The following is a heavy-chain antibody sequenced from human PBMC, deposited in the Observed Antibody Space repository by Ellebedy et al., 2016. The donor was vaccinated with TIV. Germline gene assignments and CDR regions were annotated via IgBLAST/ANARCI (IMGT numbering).Heavy chain of an antibody. J-gene: IGHJ4*02. V-gene: IGHV3-23*01. CDR1: GFTFSSYA. D-gene: IGHD3-10*01. Sequence: GESLKISCAASGFTFSSYAMSWVRQAPGKGLEWVSAISGSGGSTYYADSVKGRFTISRDNAKNTLYLQMNSLRAEDTAVYYCARDSGVLWFGVPGFDYWGQGTLVTVSS. CDR3: ARDSGVLWFGVPGFDY. CDR2: ISGSGGST.